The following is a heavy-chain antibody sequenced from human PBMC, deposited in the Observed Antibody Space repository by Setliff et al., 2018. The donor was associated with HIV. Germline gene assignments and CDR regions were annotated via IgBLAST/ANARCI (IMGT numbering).Heavy chain of an antibody. V-gene: IGHV3-7*03. Sequence: GGSLRLSCAASGFTFSSYWMNWVRQAPGKGLEWVANIKEDGSEKYYVDSVKGRFTISRDNTKNSLYLQMNSLRAEDTAVYSCARDNHYYYYMDVWGKGTTVTVSS. CDR1: GFTFSSYW. CDR3: ARDNHYYYYMDV. J-gene: IGHJ6*03. CDR2: IKEDGSEK.